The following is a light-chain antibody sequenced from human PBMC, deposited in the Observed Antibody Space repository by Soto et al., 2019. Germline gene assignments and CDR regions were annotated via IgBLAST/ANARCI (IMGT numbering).Light chain of an antibody. Sequence: QSALTQPPSASGSPGQSVTISCTGTSSDVGAYNYVSWYQQHPGKAPKLIIYGVSNRPSGVPDRFSGSKSANTASLTVSGLQAEDEADYYCTSYAGSNNLVFGGGTKLTVL. CDR3: TSYAGSNNLV. CDR1: SSDVGAYNY. V-gene: IGLV2-8*01. CDR2: GVS. J-gene: IGLJ3*02.